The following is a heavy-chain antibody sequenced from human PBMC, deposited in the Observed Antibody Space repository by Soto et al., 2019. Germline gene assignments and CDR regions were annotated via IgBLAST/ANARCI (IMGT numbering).Heavy chain of an antibody. D-gene: IGHD3-10*01. CDR2: INPNSGGT. CDR1: GYTFTGYY. CDR3: ARERGAGPVPYYYYGMDV. Sequence: ASVKVSCTASGYTFTGYYMHWVRQAPGQGLEWMGWINPNSGGTNYAQKFQGWVTMTRDTSISTAYMELSRLRSDDTAVYYCARERGAGPVPYYYYGMDVWGQGTTVTVSS. V-gene: IGHV1-2*04. J-gene: IGHJ6*02.